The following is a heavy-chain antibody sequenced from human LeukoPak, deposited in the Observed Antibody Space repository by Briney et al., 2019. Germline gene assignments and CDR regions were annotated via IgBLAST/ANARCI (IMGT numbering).Heavy chain of an antibody. CDR1: GGTFSSYA. D-gene: IGHD6-19*01. Sequence: SVKVSCKASGGTFSSYAISWVRQAPGQGLEWMGRIIPILGIANYAQKFQGRVTITADKSTSTAYMELSSLRSEDTAVYYCASHVGGSGRSYWGQGTLVTVSS. CDR3: ASHVGGSGRSY. V-gene: IGHV1-69*04. J-gene: IGHJ4*02. CDR2: IIPILGIA.